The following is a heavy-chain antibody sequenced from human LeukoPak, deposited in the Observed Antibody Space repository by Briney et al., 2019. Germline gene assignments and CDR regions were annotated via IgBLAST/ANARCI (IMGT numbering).Heavy chain of an antibody. CDR2: IGGSGGST. Sequence: GGSLRLSCAASGFTFSSYAMSWVRQAPGKGLEWVSAIGGSGGSTYYADSVKGRFTISRDNSKNTLYLQMNSLRAEDTAVYYCAKRGGGGSYYADYYYGMDVWGQGTTVTVSS. D-gene: IGHD1-26*01. CDR1: GFTFSSYA. CDR3: AKRGGGGSYYADYYYGMDV. V-gene: IGHV3-23*01. J-gene: IGHJ6*02.